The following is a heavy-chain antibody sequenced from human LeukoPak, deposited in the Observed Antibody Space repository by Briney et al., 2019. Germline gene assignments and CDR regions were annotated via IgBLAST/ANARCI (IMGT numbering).Heavy chain of an antibody. V-gene: IGHV4-4*07. Sequence: SETLSLTCTVSGGSISSYYWSWIRQPAGKGLEWIGRIYTSGSTNYNPSLKSRVTMSVDTSKNQFSLKLSSVTAADTAVYYCASDQVATWSYFDLWGRGTLVTVSS. J-gene: IGHJ2*01. CDR2: IYTSGST. D-gene: IGHD5-12*01. CDR3: ASDQVATWSYFDL. CDR1: GGSISSYY.